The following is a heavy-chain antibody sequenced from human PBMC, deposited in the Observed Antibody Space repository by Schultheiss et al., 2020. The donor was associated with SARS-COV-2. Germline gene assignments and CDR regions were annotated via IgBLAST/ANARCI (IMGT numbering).Heavy chain of an antibody. CDR3: AKTLSGIAAVDAFDI. CDR2: ISSSGSTI. Sequence: GGSLRLSCAASGFTFSSYDMHWVRQATGKGLEWVSYISSSGSTIYYADSVKGRFTISRDNAKNTLYLQMNSLRAEDTAVYYCAKTLSGIAAVDAFDIWGQGTMVTVSS. V-gene: IGHV3-48*03. J-gene: IGHJ3*02. CDR1: GFTFSSYD. D-gene: IGHD6-13*01.